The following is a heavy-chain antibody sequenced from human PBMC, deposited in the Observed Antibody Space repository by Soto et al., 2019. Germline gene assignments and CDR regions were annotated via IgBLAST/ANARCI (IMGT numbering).Heavy chain of an antibody. CDR1: GGSISSYY. J-gene: IGHJ4*02. D-gene: IGHD6-19*01. Sequence: SETLSLTCTVSGGSISSYYWSWIRQPPGKGLEWIGYIYYSGSTNYNPSLKSRVTISVDTSKNQFSLKLSSVTAADTAVYYCARARGWDDFDYWGQGTLVTVSS. CDR2: IYYSGST. CDR3: ARARGWDDFDY. V-gene: IGHV4-59*01.